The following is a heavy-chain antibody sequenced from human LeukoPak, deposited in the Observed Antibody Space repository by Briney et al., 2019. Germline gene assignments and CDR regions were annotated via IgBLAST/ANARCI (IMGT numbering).Heavy chain of an antibody. D-gene: IGHD6-13*01. CDR1: GGSISSGDYY. V-gene: IGHV4-30-4*08. Sequence: PSETLSLTCTVSGGSISSGDYYWSWIRQHPGKGLEWIGYIYYSGSTNYNPSLKSRVTISVDTSKNQFSLKLSSVTAADTAVYYCARKGSSWTNYYYGMDVWGQGTTVTVSS. J-gene: IGHJ6*02. CDR2: IYYSGST. CDR3: ARKGSSWTNYYYGMDV.